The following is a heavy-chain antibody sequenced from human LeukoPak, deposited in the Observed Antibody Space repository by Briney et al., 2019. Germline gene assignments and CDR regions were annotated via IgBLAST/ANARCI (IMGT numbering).Heavy chain of an antibody. J-gene: IGHJ5*02. Sequence: GRSLRLSCAASGCTFSTYNMYWVHQAPGKGLEWVSSISGSSSHIYYADSVKGRFTISRDNAKNSLYLQMNSLRADDTAVYYCARGREGIAARWWVEEPRWYFFDPWGQGTPVTVSS. V-gene: IGHV3-21*01. D-gene: IGHD6-6*01. CDR1: GCTFSTYN. CDR2: ISGSSSHI. CDR3: ARGREGIAARWWVEEPRWYFFDP.